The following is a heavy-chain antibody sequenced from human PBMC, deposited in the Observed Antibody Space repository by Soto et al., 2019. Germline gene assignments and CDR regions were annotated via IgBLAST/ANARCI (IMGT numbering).Heavy chain of an antibody. CDR3: ARSLSGYGYYYMDV. CDR2: IDWDDDK. D-gene: IGHD5-12*01. J-gene: IGHJ6*03. Sequence: SGPTLVKPTQTLTLTCTFSGFSLSTSGMCVSWIRQPPGKALEWLARIDWDDDKYYSTSLKTRLTISKDTSKNQVVLTMTNMDPVDTATYYCARSLSGYGYYYMDVWGKGTTVTVSS. V-gene: IGHV2-70*11. CDR1: GFSLSTSGMC.